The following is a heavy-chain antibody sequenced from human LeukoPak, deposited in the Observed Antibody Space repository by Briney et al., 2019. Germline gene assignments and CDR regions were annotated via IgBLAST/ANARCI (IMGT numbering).Heavy chain of an antibody. V-gene: IGHV3-11*05. CDR1: GFTFSDYY. D-gene: IGHD6-13*01. CDR3: ARVYSSSWYLFDY. CDR2: ISSSSTYT. J-gene: IGHJ4*02. Sequence: KPGGSLRLSCAASGFTFSDYYMSWIRQAPGKGPEWVSYISSSSTYTNYADSVKGRFTISRDNAKNSLYLQMNSLRAEDTAVYYCARVYSSSWYLFDYWGQGTLVTVSS.